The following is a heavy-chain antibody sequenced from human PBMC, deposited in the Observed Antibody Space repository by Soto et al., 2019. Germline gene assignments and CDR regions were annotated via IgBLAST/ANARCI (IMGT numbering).Heavy chain of an antibody. CDR3: AKYDSPDPTRTFDY. CDR1: GFTFSKYA. CDR2: IGSGGGGI. J-gene: IGHJ4*02. Sequence: GGSLRLSCATSGFTFSKYAMAWVRQAPGKGLEWVSVIGSGGGGIQYADSVKGRFTISRDTSKATVYLQMSSLRVDDTALYYCAKYDSPDPTRTFDYWGQGTLVTVSS. D-gene: IGHD1-1*01. V-gene: IGHV3-23*01.